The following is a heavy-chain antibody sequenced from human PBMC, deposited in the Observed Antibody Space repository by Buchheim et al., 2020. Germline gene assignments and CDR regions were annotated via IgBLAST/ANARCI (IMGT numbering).Heavy chain of an antibody. J-gene: IGHJ3*02. V-gene: IGHV3-7*01. CDR2: IKQDGSEK. CDR3: ARRHARSSGSFDI. Sequence: EVQLVESGGGLVQPGGSLRLSCAASGFTLSSYWMSWVRQAPGKGLEWVANIKQDGSEKHYVDSVKGRFTISRDNAKNSLYLQMNSLRAEDTAVYYCARRHARSSGSFDIWGQGT. D-gene: IGHD3-22*01. CDR1: GFTLSSYW.